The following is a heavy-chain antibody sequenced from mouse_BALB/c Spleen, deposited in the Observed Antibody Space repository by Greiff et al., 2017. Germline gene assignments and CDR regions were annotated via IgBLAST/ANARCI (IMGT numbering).Heavy chain of an antibody. J-gene: IGHJ3*01. CDR3: AHYYGSSYEFAY. D-gene: IGHD1-1*01. CDR1: GFNIKDYY. V-gene: IGHV14-4*02. Sequence: DVQLQESGAELVRSGASVKLSCTASGFNIKDYYMHWVKQRPEQGLEWIGWIDPENGDTKYDPKFQGKATITADTSSNTAYLQLSSLTSEDTAVYYCAHYYGSSYEFAYWGQGTLVTVSA. CDR2: IDPENGDT.